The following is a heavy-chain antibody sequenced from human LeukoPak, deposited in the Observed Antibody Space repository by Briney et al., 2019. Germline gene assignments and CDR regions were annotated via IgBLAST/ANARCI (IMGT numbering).Heavy chain of an antibody. J-gene: IGHJ4*02. Sequence: PSETLSLTCAVSGYSISSGYYWGWIRQPPGKGLEWTGSIYHSGNTYYNPSLKSRVTISVDTSKNQFSLKLSSVTAADTAVYHCARDARDFWSDHHERFDYWGQGTVVTVSS. CDR3: ARDARDFWSDHHERFDY. CDR2: IYHSGNT. V-gene: IGHV4-38-2*02. D-gene: IGHD3-3*01. CDR1: GYSISSGYY.